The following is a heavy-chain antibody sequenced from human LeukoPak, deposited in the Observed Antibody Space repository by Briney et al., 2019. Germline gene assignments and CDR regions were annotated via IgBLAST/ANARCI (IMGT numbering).Heavy chain of an antibody. V-gene: IGHV1-18*01. D-gene: IGHD6-19*01. CDR1: GYTFTSYG. CDR3: ARDDSSSGWYNINYYYMDV. CDR2: ISAYNGNT. Sequence: GASVKVSCKASGYTFTSYGISWVRQAPGQGLEWMGWISAYNGNTNYAQKLQGRVTMTTDTSTSTAYMELRSLRSDDTAVYYCARDDSSSGWYNINYYYMDVWGKGTTVTISS. J-gene: IGHJ6*03.